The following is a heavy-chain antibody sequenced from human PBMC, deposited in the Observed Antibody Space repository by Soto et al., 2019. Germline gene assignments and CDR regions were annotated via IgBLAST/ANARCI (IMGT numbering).Heavy chain of an antibody. J-gene: IGHJ6*02. CDR2: ISYDGSNK. Sequence: GGSLRLSCAASGFTFSSYGMHWVRQAPGKGLEWVAVISYDGSNKYYADSVKGRFTISRDNSKNTLYLQMNSLRAEDTAVYYCAKDMARYCSGGSCYPSPFYYYYGMDVWGQGTTVPVSS. V-gene: IGHV3-30*18. CDR3: AKDMARYCSGGSCYPSPFYYYYGMDV. CDR1: GFTFSSYG. D-gene: IGHD2-15*01.